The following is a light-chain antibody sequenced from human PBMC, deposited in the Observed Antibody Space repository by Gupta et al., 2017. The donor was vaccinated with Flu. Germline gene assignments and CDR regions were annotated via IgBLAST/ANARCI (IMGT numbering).Light chain of an antibody. J-gene: IGKJ4*01. CDR3: QKENGPPLT. Sequence: DIQMTQSPSSLSASVGDRVIISCRASQDINIGLAWYQQKPGKAPKLLIYAASTVKSGVPSRFSGSGSGTDFTLTISSRQPEDVATYYCQKENGPPLTFDGGTMVDIK. CDR1: QDINIG. V-gene: IGKV1-27*01. CDR2: AAS.